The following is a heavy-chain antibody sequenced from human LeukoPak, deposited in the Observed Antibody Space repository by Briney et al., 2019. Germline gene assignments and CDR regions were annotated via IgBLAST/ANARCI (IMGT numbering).Heavy chain of an antibody. Sequence: PSETLSLTCTVSGGSIIPYYWGWIRQPPGKGLEWIASIHHSGSTHYNPSLKSRVTISVDTSKNQFSLKLSSVTAADTAVYYCARLVRGVGYWYFDLWGRGTLVTVSS. CDR2: IHHSGST. J-gene: IGHJ2*01. D-gene: IGHD3-10*01. V-gene: IGHV4-38-2*02. CDR1: GGSIIPYY. CDR3: ARLVRGVGYWYFDL.